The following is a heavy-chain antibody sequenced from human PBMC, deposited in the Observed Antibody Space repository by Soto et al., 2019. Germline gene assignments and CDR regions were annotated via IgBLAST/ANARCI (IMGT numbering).Heavy chain of an antibody. CDR1: GYTFTTYY. Sequence: GSSVKVSCKASGYTFTTYYIHWVRHAPGQGLEWMGCINPISADTTYTQKFQVWVTMTRDTSINTAYMELTRLTSDDTAVYYCARGPLDPRSPPYYYAMDVWGQGTTVTVSS. J-gene: IGHJ6*02. V-gene: IGHV1-2*04. CDR2: INPISADT. CDR3: ARGPLDPRSPPYYYAMDV.